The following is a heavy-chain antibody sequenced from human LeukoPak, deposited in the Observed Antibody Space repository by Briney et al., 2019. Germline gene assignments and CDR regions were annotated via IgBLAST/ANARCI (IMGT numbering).Heavy chain of an antibody. J-gene: IGHJ3*02. CDR1: GFTSDDHA. CDR2: ISEDT. V-gene: IGHV3-43*02. CDR3: ASQTKYYYGSGSYWGAFDI. Sequence: GGSLRLSCAASGFTSDDHAMHWVRQAPGKGLEWVSLISEDTYYADSVKGRFTISRDNSKNSLYLQMNSLRTDDTALYYCASQTKYYYGSGSYWGAFDIWGQGTMVTVSS. D-gene: IGHD3-10*01.